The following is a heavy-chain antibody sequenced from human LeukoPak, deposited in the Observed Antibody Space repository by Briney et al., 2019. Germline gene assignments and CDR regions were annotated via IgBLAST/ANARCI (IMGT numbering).Heavy chain of an antibody. Sequence: GGSLRLSCAASGVTFRDYYMSSIRQAPGKGLERVSYISSSSSYSNYAAYVKGRFTIVRKNAKKSPYQQMKSLRAEDKAVYYCWRERTAAAVRWFDPWGQGTLVTVYS. V-gene: IGHV3-11*06. CDR3: WRERTAAAVRWFDP. D-gene: IGHD6-13*01. CDR1: GVTFRDYY. CDR2: ISSSSSYS. J-gene: IGHJ5*02.